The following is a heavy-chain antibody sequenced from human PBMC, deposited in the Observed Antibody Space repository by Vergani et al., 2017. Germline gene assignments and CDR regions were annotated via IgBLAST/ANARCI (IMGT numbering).Heavy chain of an antibody. CDR2: ISSSGSTI. CDR3: ARGTQQLVPGPGPYYYYYYMDV. Sequence: VQLVESGGGVVQPGRSLRLSCAASGFTFSSYGMHWVRQAPGKGLEWVSYISSSGSTIYYADSVKGRFTISRDNAKNSLYLQMNSLRAEDTAVYYCARGTQQLVPGPGPYYYYYYMDVWGKGTTVTVSS. J-gene: IGHJ6*03. D-gene: IGHD6-13*01. CDR1: GFTFSSYG. V-gene: IGHV3-48*04.